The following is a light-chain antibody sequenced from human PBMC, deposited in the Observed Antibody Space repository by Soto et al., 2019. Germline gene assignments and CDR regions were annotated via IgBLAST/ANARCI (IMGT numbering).Light chain of an antibody. CDR2: DAS. CDR1: QSISSW. CDR3: LHSYCTLPL. J-gene: IGKJ4*01. Sequence: DIQMTQSPSTMSASVGDRVTITCRASQSISSWLAWYQQKPGKAPKLLIYDASILESGVPSRFSGRGSGTECPLSTCILQPAYCATLYFLHSYCTLPLFGAGTQVQI. V-gene: IGKV1-5*01.